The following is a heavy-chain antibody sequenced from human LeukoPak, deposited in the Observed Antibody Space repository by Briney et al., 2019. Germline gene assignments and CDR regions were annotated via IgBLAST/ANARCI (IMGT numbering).Heavy chain of an antibody. V-gene: IGHV3-7*01. D-gene: IGHD3-10*01. CDR1: GFTFSDYW. CDR2: IKQDGSAK. Sequence: PGGSLRLSCAASGFTFSDYWMSWVRQAPGKGLEWVANIKQDGSAKYYVDSVKGRFTISRDNAKNSLYLQMNSLTGDDTAVYYCARLSYDSGTHYTVYKYWGQGTLVTVSS. CDR3: ARLSYDSGTHYTVYKY. J-gene: IGHJ4*02.